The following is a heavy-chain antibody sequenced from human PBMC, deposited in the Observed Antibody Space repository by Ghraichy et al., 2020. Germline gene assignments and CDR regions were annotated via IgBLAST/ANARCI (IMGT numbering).Heavy chain of an antibody. CDR1: GFTFSSDW. CDR3: VRRAPFDY. CDR2: INSDGSST. J-gene: IGHJ4*02. Sequence: GGSLRLSCGASGFTFSSDWMHWVRQLPGKGLVWVARINSDGSSTAYADSVKGRFTISRDNAKNTLFLQMNNLRAEDTAVYYCVRRAPFDYWGQGTLVTVSS. V-gene: IGHV3-74*01.